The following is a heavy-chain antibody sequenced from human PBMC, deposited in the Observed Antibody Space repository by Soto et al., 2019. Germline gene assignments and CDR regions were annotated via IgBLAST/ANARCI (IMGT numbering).Heavy chain of an antibody. CDR2: IYYSGST. J-gene: IGHJ6*02. CDR1: GGSISSHY. Sequence: SEILSLTYTVSGGSISSHYWRWIRQHPGKGLEWIGYIYYSGSTNYNPSLKSRVTISVDTSKNQFSLKLSSVTAADTAVYYCARDLLLAAAGRYYYYGMDVWGQGTTVTVSS. D-gene: IGHD6-13*01. V-gene: IGHV4-59*11. CDR3: ARDLLLAAAGRYYYYGMDV.